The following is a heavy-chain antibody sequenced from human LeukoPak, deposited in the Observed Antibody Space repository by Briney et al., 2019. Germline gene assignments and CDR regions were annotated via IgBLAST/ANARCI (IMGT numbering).Heavy chain of an antibody. CDR2: INHSGST. CDR3: ASWPPGGSGSYSDY. V-gene: IGHV4-34*01. D-gene: IGHD3-10*01. J-gene: IGHJ4*02. Sequence: PSETLSLTCAVYGGSFSGYYWSWIRQPPGKGLEWIGEINHSGSTNYNPSLKSRVTISVDTSKNQFSLKLSSVTAADTAVYYCASWPPGGSGSYSDYWGQGTLVTVSS. CDR1: GGSFSGYY.